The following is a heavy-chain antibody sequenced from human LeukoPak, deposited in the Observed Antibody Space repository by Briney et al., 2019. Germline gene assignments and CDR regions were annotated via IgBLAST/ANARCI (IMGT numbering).Heavy chain of an antibody. D-gene: IGHD3-3*01. CDR3: ARVPLYYDFWSGYSPRLGYFDY. CDR2: INHSGST. J-gene: IGHJ4*02. CDR1: GGSFSGYY. V-gene: IGHV4-34*01. Sequence: PSETLSLTCAVYGGSFSGYYWSWIRQPPGKGLERIGEINHSGSTNYNPSLKSRVTISVDTSKNQFSLKLSSVTAADTAVYYCARVPLYYDFWSGYSPRLGYFDYWGQGTLVTVSS.